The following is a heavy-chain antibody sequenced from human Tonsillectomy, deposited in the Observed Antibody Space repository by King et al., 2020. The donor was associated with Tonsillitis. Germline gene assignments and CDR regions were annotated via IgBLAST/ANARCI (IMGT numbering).Heavy chain of an antibody. V-gene: IGHV4-61*01. CDR3: ARGGNTAMADY. CDR2: IYYSGST. J-gene: IGHJ4*02. CDR1: GGSVSSGSYY. Sequence: VQLQESGPGLVKPSETLSLTCTVSGGSVSSGSYYWSWIRQPPGKGLEWIGYIYYSGSTNYNPSLKSRVTISVDTSKNQFSLKLSSVTAADTAVYYCARGGNTAMADYWGQGTLVTVSS. D-gene: IGHD5-18*01.